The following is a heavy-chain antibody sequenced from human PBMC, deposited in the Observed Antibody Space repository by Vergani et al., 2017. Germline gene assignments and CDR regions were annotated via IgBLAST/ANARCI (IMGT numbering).Heavy chain of an antibody. Sequence: QVQLQESGPGLVKPSETLSLTCTVSGGSISSYYWSWIRQPAGKGLEWIGRIYTSGSTNYNPSLKSRVTMSVDTSKNQFSLKLSAVTAADTAVYYCARGRVEVRGVIIYYYYYGMDVWGQGTTVTVSS. CDR1: GGSISSYY. J-gene: IGHJ6*02. D-gene: IGHD3-10*01. CDR3: ARGRVEVRGVIIYYYYYGMDV. CDR2: IYTSGST. V-gene: IGHV4-4*07.